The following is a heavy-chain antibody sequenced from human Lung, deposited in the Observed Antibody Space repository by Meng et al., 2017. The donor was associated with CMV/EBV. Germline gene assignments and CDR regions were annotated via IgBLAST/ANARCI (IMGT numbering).Heavy chain of an antibody. Sequence: GHLQVSRPGLLMPSQTLSLTCTVSGGSISSGGFYWSWIRQHPGKGLEWIGYIYYSGSTYYTPSLRSRVAISIDTSKNQFSLKLTSVTAADTAVYFCARTNYGDYNWFDPWGQGTLVTVSS. V-gene: IGHV4-31*03. J-gene: IGHJ5*02. D-gene: IGHD4-17*01. CDR2: IYYSGST. CDR3: ARTNYGDYNWFDP. CDR1: GGSISSGGFY.